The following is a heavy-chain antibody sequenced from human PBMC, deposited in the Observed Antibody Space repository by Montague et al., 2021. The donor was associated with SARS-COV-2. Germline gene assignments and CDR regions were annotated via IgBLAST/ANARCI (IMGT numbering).Heavy chain of an antibody. Sequence: SETLSLTCSVSGGSISSTSFFWAWIRQPPGKGLEWVGSMYSSGTTYYNSSLKSRVTISGDTSRNQLSVRLSSVTAADTAVYYCARSTSGRFTYWGQGTLVTVSS. V-gene: IGHV4-39*07. CDR3: ARSTSGRFTY. J-gene: IGHJ4*02. D-gene: IGHD6-19*01. CDR2: MYSSGTT. CDR1: GGSISSTSFF.